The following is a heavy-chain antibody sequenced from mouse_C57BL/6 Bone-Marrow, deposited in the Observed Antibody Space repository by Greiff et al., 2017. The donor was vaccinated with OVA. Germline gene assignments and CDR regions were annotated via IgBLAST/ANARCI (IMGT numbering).Heavy chain of an antibody. V-gene: IGHV1-69*01. Sequence: QVQLQQPGAELVMPGASVKLSCKASGYTFTSYWMHWVKQRPGQGLEWIGEIDPSDSYTNYNQKFKGKSTLTVDKSSSTAYMQLSRLTSEDSAVYYCARGEEYGYDDYAMDYWGKGTSVTVSS. CDR1: GYTFTSYW. D-gene: IGHD2-2*01. J-gene: IGHJ4*01. CDR3: ARGEEYGYDDYAMDY. CDR2: IDPSDSYT.